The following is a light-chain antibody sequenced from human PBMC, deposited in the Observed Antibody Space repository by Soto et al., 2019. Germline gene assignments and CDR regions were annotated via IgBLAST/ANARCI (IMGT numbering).Light chain of an antibody. CDR2: EVI. CDR1: NTDVGGYNY. Sequence: QSALTQPASVSGSPGQSITISCTGTNTDVGGYNYVSWYQQHPGEAPKLIIYEVINRPSGISNRFSGSKSGYMASLTISGLQAEDAADYYCSSYTDSGIVVFGGGTKVTVL. V-gene: IGLV2-14*03. J-gene: IGLJ2*01. CDR3: SSYTDSGIVV.